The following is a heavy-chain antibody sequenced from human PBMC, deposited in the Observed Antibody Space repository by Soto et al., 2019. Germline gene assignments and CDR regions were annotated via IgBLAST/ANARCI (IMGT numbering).Heavy chain of an antibody. Sequence: PSETLSLTCAVSGGSISNSHCSSWVRQPPGKGLEWIGEIYYSGGTNYNPSLKSRVTISVDKSKYQFSLNVSSVTAADTAVYYCAREEYKSDWYGIDYWGQASLVNVS. CDR2: IYYSGGT. D-gene: IGHD6-19*01. J-gene: IGHJ4*02. CDR3: AREEYKSDWYGIDY. V-gene: IGHV4-4*02. CDR1: GGSISNSHC.